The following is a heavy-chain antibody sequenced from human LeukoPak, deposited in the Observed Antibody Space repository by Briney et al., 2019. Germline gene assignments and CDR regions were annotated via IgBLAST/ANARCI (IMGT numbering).Heavy chain of an antibody. CDR3: ARVPGLYYYDSSGYSTIDI. Sequence: SVKVSCKASGGTFRSYAISWVRQAPGQGLEWMGRIIPIFGTANYAQKFQGRVTITTDESTSTAYMELSSLRSEDTAVYYCARVPGLYYYDSSGYSTIDIWGQGTMVTVSS. CDR2: IIPIFGTA. D-gene: IGHD3-22*01. V-gene: IGHV1-69*05. J-gene: IGHJ3*02. CDR1: GGTFRSYA.